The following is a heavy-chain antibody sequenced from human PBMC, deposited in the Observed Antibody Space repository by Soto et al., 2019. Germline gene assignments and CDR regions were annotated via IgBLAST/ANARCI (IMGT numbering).Heavy chain of an antibody. V-gene: IGHV4-39*01. Sequence: QLQLQESGPGLVKPSETLSLTCTVSGGSISSSSYYWGWIRQPPGKGLEWIGSIYYSGSTYYNPSLKSRVIISVDTSKNQFSLKLSSVTAADTAVYYCARQRAVDIVVVVAANFDYWGQGTLVTVSS. D-gene: IGHD2-15*01. J-gene: IGHJ4*02. CDR2: IYYSGST. CDR1: GGSISSSSYY. CDR3: ARQRAVDIVVVVAANFDY.